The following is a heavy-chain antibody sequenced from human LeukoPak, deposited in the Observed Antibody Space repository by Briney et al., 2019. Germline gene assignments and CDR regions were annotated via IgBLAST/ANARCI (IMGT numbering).Heavy chain of an antibody. Sequence: PSETLSLTCAVCGGSFSGYYWSWIRQPPGKGLEWIGEINHSGSTNYNPSLKSRVTISVDTSKNQFSLKLSSVTAADTAVYYCASTITHDAFDIWGQGTMVTVSS. V-gene: IGHV4-34*01. CDR1: GGSFSGYY. J-gene: IGHJ3*02. D-gene: IGHD5-12*01. CDR3: ASTITHDAFDI. CDR2: INHSGST.